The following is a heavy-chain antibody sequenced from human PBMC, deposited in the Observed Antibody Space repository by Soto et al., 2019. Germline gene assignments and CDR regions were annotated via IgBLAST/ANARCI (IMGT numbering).Heavy chain of an antibody. J-gene: IGHJ4*02. CDR1: GFNFNSLS. Sequence: GGSLRLSCTGSGFNFNSLSLHWVRQGPDKGLEWVAVVSFDGKVTYYADSVKGRFTVSRDNSKNTIYLQANSLRAEDTAVYYCAREPYGDSQYFDYWGQGTPVTVSS. V-gene: IGHV3-30*04. D-gene: IGHD2-21*02. CDR3: AREPYGDSQYFDY. CDR2: VSFDGKVT.